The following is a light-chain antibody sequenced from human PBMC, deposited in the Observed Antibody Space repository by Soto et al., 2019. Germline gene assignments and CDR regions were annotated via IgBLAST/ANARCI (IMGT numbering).Light chain of an antibody. CDR3: MQGQQTPLT. CDR2: WGS. Sequence: DIVMTQSPLSLSVTPGEPASISCRSSQSLLHSSGNNYLDWYVQKPGQSPQLLNYWGSSRASGVPDRFSGSGSGTDFTLKISRVEAEDVGVYYCMQGQQTPLTFGQGTRLEIK. CDR1: QSLLHSSGNNY. V-gene: IGKV2-28*01. J-gene: IGKJ5*01.